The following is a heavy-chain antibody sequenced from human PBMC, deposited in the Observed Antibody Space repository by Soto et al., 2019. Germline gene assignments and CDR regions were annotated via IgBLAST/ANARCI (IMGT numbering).Heavy chain of an antibody. Sequence: SETLSLTCTVSGGSISSGGYYWSWIRQHPGKGLEWIGCIYYSGSTYYNPSLKSRVTISVDTFKNQFSLKLSSVTAADTAVYYCARVWGFGELFSYFDYWGQGTLVTVSS. CDR2: IYYSGST. V-gene: IGHV4-31*03. J-gene: IGHJ4*02. CDR1: GGSISSGGYY. D-gene: IGHD3-10*01. CDR3: ARVWGFGELFSYFDY.